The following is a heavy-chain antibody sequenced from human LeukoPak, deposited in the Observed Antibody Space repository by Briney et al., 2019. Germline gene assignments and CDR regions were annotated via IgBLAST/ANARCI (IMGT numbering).Heavy chain of an antibody. D-gene: IGHD3-22*01. CDR2: IYYTGST. J-gene: IGHJ4*02. CDR3: ARDSSGYNNFDY. CDR1: GGSISSGAYY. Sequence: PSETLSLTCTVSGGSISSGAYYWTWIRQHPGKGLEWIGYIYYTGSTYYNPSLKSRLTISVDTSKNQFSLKLGSVTAADTAVYFCARDSSGYNNFDYWGQGTLVTVSS. V-gene: IGHV4-31*03.